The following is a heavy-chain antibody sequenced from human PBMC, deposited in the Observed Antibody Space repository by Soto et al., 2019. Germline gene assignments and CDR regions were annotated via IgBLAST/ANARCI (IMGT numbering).Heavy chain of an antibody. CDR2: IWYDGSNT. Sequence: QVQLVESGGGVVQPGRSLRLSCAASGFTFRNYGMHWVRQAPGKGLEWVAVIWYDGSNTYYADSVKGRFTISRDNSENTLHLQMNSLRAEDTAVYYCTRDVSSRYFDLWGRGSLVTVSS. CDR1: GFTFRNYG. V-gene: IGHV3-33*01. J-gene: IGHJ2*01. CDR3: TRDVSSRYFDL.